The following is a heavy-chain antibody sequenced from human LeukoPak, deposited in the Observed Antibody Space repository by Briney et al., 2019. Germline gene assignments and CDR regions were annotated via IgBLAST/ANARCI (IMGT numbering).Heavy chain of an antibody. CDR2: ISDSGGST. CDR3: ARGRTSGTASSPPNEDY. V-gene: IGHV3-23*01. D-gene: IGHD1-1*01. J-gene: IGHJ4*02. CDR1: GFTFSSYA. Sequence: GGSLRLSCAASGFTFSSYAMSWVRQAPGEGLEWVSAISDSGGSTYYADSVKGRLTISRDNSKNMLYLQFNSLRDEDTAVYYCARGRTSGTASSPPNEDYWGQGTLVTVSS.